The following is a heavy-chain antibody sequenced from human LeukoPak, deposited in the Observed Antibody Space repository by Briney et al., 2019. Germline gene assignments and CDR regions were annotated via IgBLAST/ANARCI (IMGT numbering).Heavy chain of an antibody. V-gene: IGHV3-11*01. Sequence: PGGSLRLSCTASGFTFSDYYMSWIRQAPGKGLEWVSYISTSGSTLYYADSVKGRFTISSDNAKNSLYLQMNSLRAEDTAVYYCARAPETSGDYYYSYYYMDVWGKGTTVTVSS. CDR1: GFTFSDYY. CDR3: ARAPETSGDYYYSYYYMDV. D-gene: IGHD4-17*01. CDR2: ISTSGSTL. J-gene: IGHJ6*03.